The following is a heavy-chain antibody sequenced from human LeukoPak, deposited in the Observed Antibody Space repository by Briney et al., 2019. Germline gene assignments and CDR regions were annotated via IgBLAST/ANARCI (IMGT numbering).Heavy chain of an antibody. V-gene: IGHV3-11*04. CDR1: GFTFSDHY. J-gene: IGHJ6*03. D-gene: IGHD1-1*01. CDR2: ISGSGSTV. Sequence: AGVSLRLSCAASGFTFSDHYMSWIRQAPGKGLEWVSYISGSGSTVYYADSLKGRFTISRDNAKKSLYLQMNSLRAGDMAVYYCTRVVSVAWSERRPGYYYMDVWGKGTTVTVSS. CDR3: TRVVSVAWSERRPGYYYMDV.